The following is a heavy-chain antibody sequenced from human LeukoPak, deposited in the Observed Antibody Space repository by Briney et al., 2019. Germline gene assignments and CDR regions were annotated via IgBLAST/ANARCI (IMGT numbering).Heavy chain of an antibody. CDR2: IYYSGTT. D-gene: IGHD6-19*01. CDR3: ARDPPYSSGWYEFNY. V-gene: IGHV4-39*07. J-gene: IGHJ4*02. Sequence: SETLSLTCTVSGSSISSSSYYWGWIRQPPGKGLEWIGSIYYSGTTYYNPSLKSRVTVSVDTSKNQFSLRLRSVTAADTAFYYCARDPPYSSGWYEFNYWGQGTLVTVSS. CDR1: GSSISSSSYY.